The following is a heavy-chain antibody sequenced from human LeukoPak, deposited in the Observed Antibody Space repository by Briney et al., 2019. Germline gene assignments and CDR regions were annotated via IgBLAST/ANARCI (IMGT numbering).Heavy chain of an antibody. Sequence: ASVTVSCKASGYTFTSYAMHWVRQAPGQRLEWMGWINAGNGNTKYSQEFQGRVTITRDTSASTAYMELSSLRSEDMAVYYCARGRMGYYFDYWGQGTLVTVSS. CDR3: ARGRMGYYFDY. D-gene: IGHD3-16*01. J-gene: IGHJ4*02. CDR1: GYTFTSYA. V-gene: IGHV1-3*03. CDR2: INAGNGNT.